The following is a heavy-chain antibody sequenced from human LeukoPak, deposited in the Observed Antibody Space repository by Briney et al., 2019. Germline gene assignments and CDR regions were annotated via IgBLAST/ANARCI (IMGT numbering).Heavy chain of an antibody. Sequence: PSETLSLTCTVSGGSISSYYWSWIRQPPGKGLEWIGYIYYSGSTNYNPSLKSRVTISVDTSKNQFSLKLSSVTAADTAVYYCARDSRFVGYCSSTSCYAGSSTLDYWGQGTLVTVSS. CDR2: IYYSGST. CDR1: GGSISSYY. V-gene: IGHV4-59*01. D-gene: IGHD2-2*01. CDR3: ARDSRFVGYCSSTSCYAGSSTLDY. J-gene: IGHJ4*02.